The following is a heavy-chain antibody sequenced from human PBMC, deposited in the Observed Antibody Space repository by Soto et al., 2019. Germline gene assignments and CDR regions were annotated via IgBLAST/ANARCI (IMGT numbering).Heavy chain of an antibody. Sequence: SLKISCKGSGYSFTSYWISWVRQMPGKGLEWMGRIDPSDSYTNYSPSFQGHVTISADKSISTAYLQWSSLKASDTAMYYCARHPYYDSSGYYYFDYWGQGTLVTVSS. V-gene: IGHV5-10-1*01. J-gene: IGHJ4*02. D-gene: IGHD3-22*01. CDR2: IDPSDSYT. CDR3: ARHPYYDSSGYYYFDY. CDR1: GYSFTSYW.